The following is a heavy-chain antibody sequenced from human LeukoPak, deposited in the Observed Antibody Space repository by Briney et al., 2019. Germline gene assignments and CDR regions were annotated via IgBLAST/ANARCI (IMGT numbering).Heavy chain of an antibody. D-gene: IGHD6-25*01. CDR3: ARHFGSATKRLDI. V-gene: IGHV4-31*03. Sequence: KSSETLSLTCTVSGGSISSGGYYWSWIRQHPGKGLEWIGYIYYSGSTYYNPSLKSRVTISVDTSKNQFSLKLSSVTAADTAVYYCARHFGSATKRLDIWGQGTMVTVSS. J-gene: IGHJ3*02. CDR2: IYYSGST. CDR1: GGSISSGGYY.